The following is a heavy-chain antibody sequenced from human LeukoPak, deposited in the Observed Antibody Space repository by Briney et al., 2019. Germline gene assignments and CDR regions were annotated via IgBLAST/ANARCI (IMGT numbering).Heavy chain of an antibody. V-gene: IGHV4-34*01. CDR2: IYHSGST. D-gene: IGHD3-10*01. CDR1: GGSFSGYY. CDR3: ARSLGSYFDY. J-gene: IGHJ4*02. Sequence: PSETLSLTCAVYGGSFSGYYWSWIRQPPGKGLEWIGYIYHSGSTYYNPSLKSRVTISVDRSKNQFSLKLSSVTAADTAVYYCARSLGSYFDYWGQETLVTVSS.